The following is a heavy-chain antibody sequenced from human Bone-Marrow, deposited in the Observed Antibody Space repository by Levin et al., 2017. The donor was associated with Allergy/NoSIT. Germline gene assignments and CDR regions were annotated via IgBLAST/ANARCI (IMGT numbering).Heavy chain of an antibody. D-gene: IGHD4-23*01. CDR2: IFPSDSDT. J-gene: IGHJ4*02. Sequence: GESLKISCQASGYSFTSFWFGWVRQRPGKGLEWMGLIFPSDSDTRVSPSFQGQIIMSVDKSISTAYLQWSSLKASDSAMYYCARRDSDGSNSFDYWGQGTLVTVSP. CDR1: GYSFTSFW. CDR3: ARRDSDGSNSFDY. V-gene: IGHV5-51*01.